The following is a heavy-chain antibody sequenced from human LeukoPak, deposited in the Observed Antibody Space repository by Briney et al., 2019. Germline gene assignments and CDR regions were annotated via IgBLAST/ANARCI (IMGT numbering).Heavy chain of an antibody. Sequence: PGGSLRLSCAASGFTFSSYGMHWVRQAPGKGLEWVAVIWYDGSNKYYADSVKGRFTISRDNSKNTLYLQMNSLRAEDTAVYYCARDRIAAAGTVGPRPNLFDYWGQGTLVTVSS. CDR2: IWYDGSNK. V-gene: IGHV3-33*01. CDR3: ARDRIAAAGTVGPRPNLFDY. J-gene: IGHJ4*02. D-gene: IGHD6-13*01. CDR1: GFTFSSYG.